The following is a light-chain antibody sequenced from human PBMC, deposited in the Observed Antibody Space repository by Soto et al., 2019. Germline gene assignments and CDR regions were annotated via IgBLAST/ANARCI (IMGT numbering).Light chain of an antibody. Sequence: QSALTQPASVSGSPGQSITISCTGTSSDVGGYNFVSWYQQLPGQAPRLMIYEVSNRPPGVSNRFSGSKSGNTASLTISGLQAEDEADYYCSSKRGSTLFGGGTKLTVL. J-gene: IGLJ2*01. CDR3: SSKRGSTL. CDR2: EVS. V-gene: IGLV2-14*01. CDR1: SSDVGGYNF.